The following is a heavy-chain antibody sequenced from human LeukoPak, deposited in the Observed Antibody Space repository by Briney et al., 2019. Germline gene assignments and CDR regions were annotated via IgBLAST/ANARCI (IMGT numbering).Heavy chain of an antibody. V-gene: IGHV3-23*01. Sequence: GGSLRLPCAASGFAFSFYAMSWLRHPPGKGLESVSTINANSGTTSYAASVRGRFTISRDNSKNTLYLQVNTLRADDTAVYYCAKPISGGLAVTADWFRPWGQGTLVVVSS. D-gene: IGHD6-19*01. CDR3: AKPISGGLAVTADWFRP. CDR1: GFAFSFYA. CDR2: INANSGTT. J-gene: IGHJ5*01.